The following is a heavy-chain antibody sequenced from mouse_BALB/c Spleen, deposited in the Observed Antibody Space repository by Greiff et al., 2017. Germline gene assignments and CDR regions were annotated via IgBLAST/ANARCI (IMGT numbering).Heavy chain of an antibody. Sequence: VQLQQTGPELVKPGASVKISCKASGYSFTDYIMRWVKQSHGKSLEWIGNINPYYGSTSYNLKFKGKATLTVDKSSSTAYMQLNSLTSEDSAVYYCARGRRYDGEWYAMDYWGQGTSVTVSS. CDR3: ARGRRYDGEWYAMDY. J-gene: IGHJ4*01. CDR2: INPYYGST. V-gene: IGHV1-39*01. D-gene: IGHD2-14*01. CDR1: GYSFTDYI.